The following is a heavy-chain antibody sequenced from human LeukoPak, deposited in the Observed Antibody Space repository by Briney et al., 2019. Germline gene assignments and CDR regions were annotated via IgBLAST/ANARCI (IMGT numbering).Heavy chain of an antibody. CDR1: GFTFSSYG. V-gene: IGHV3-30*03. Sequence: GGSLRLSCAASGFTFSSYGMHWVRQAPGKGLEWVAFISYDGSNKYYPDSVKGRFTISRDNSKNTLYLQMNSQRAEDTAVYYCATLAGSGWYFDYWGQGTLVTVSS. J-gene: IGHJ4*02. D-gene: IGHD6-19*01. CDR2: ISYDGSNK. CDR3: ATLAGSGWYFDY.